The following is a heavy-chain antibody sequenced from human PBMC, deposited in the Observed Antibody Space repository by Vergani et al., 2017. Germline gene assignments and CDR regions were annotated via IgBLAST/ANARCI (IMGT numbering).Heavy chain of an antibody. CDR3: ARVEKTLCSGGSCYSVDAFDI. CDR1: GFTFSSYS. CDR2: ISSSSTYI. D-gene: IGHD2-15*01. Sequence: EVQLVESGGGLVKPGGSLRLSCAASGFTFSSYSMNWVRQAPGKGLEWVSSISSSSTYIYYADSVNGRFTISRDNAKNSLYLQMNSLRAEDTAVYYCARVEKTLCSGGSCYSVDAFDIWGQGTMVTVSS. V-gene: IGHV3-21*01. J-gene: IGHJ3*02.